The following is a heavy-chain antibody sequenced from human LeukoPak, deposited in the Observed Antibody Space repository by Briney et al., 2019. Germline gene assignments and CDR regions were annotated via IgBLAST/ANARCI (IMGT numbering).Heavy chain of an antibody. CDR2: IYYSGST. J-gene: IGHJ6*03. CDR1: GGSISSYY. Sequence: SETLSLTCSVSGGSISSYYWSWIRQPPGKGLEWIGYIYYSGSTNYNPSLKSRVTISVDTSKNQFSLKLSSVTTADTAVYYCARDRVHYAYYMDVWGKGTTVTVSS. D-gene: IGHD1-1*01. V-gene: IGHV4-59*12. CDR3: ARDRVHYAYYMDV.